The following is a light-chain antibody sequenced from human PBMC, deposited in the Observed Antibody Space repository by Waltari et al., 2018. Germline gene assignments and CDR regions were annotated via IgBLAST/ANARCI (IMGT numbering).Light chain of an antibody. J-gene: IGLJ3*02. CDR3: CSYTSSSTGV. CDR1: SSDFGGYKY. Sequence: QSALTQPASVSGSPGQSITISCTGTSSDFGGYKYVSWYQQHPGKAPKLMIYEASNRPSGVSNRFSGSKSGNTASLTISGLQAEDEADYYCCSYTSSSTGVFGGGTKLTVL. CDR2: EAS. V-gene: IGLV2-14*01.